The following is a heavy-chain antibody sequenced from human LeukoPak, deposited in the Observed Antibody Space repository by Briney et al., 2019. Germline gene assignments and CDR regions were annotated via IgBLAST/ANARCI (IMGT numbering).Heavy chain of an antibody. Sequence: PSETLSLTCTVSGGSISSGGYYWSWIRQHPGKGLEWIGYIYYSGSTNYNPSLKSRVTMSVDTSKNQFSLKLSSVTAADTAVYYCAREVEGWVRAFDIWGQGTMVTVSS. CDR2: IYYSGST. CDR3: AREVEGWVRAFDI. CDR1: GGSISSGGYY. D-gene: IGHD1-1*01. V-gene: IGHV4-61*08. J-gene: IGHJ3*02.